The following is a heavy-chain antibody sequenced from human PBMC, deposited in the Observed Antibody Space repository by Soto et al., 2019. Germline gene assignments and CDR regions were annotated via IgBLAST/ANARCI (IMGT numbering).Heavy chain of an antibody. V-gene: IGHV3-7*01. D-gene: IGHD4-17*01. Sequence: EVQLVESGGGLVQPGGSLRLSCAASGFTFSSYWMSWVRQAPGKGLEWVANIKQDGSEKYYVDSVKGRFTISRDNVKNSLYLQMNSLRAEDTAVYYCARGLYGDYDLYYFDDCGQGSLVTVSS. J-gene: IGHJ4*02. CDR1: GFTFSSYW. CDR3: ARGLYGDYDLYYFDD. CDR2: IKQDGSEK.